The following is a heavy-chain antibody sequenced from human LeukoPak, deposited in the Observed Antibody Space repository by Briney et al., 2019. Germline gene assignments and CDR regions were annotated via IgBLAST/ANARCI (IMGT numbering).Heavy chain of an antibody. Sequence: GSLRLSCSASGFTFSTYWMSWVRQAPGKGLEWVANMRRDGNEIYYLDSVRGRFTISRDNSKNTLYLQMNSLRAEDTAVYYCAKDLRVGATDCYFDYWGQGTLVTVSS. J-gene: IGHJ4*02. V-gene: IGHV3-7*03. CDR1: GFTFSTYW. CDR3: AKDLRVGATDCYFDY. D-gene: IGHD1-26*01. CDR2: MRRDGNEI.